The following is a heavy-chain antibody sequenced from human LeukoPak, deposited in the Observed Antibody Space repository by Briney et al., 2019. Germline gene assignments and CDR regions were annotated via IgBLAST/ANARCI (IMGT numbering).Heavy chain of an antibody. J-gene: IGHJ4*02. CDR1: GFTFSSYG. CDR2: ISGSGGNT. Sequence: PGGSLRLSCAASGFTFSSYGMSWVRQAPGKGLEWVSGISGSGGNTYYADSVKGRFTISRDNSKNTLYLQMNSLRAEDTAVYYCAKVAYMVRGSLDYWGQGTLVTVSS. D-gene: IGHD3-10*01. CDR3: AKVAYMVRGSLDY. V-gene: IGHV3-23*01.